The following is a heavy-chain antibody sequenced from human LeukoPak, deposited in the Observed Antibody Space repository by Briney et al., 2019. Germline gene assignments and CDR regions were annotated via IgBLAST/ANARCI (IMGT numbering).Heavy chain of an antibody. J-gene: IGHJ4*02. CDR3: AKDRLGALYYYDSSGYYRLDY. V-gene: IGHV3-30*18. CDR1: GFTVNSNY. D-gene: IGHD3-22*01. CDR2: ISYDGSNK. Sequence: HPGGSLRLSCAASGFTVNSNYMSWVRQAPGKGLEWVAVISYDGSNKYYADSVKGRFTISRDNSKDTLYLQMNSLRAEDTAVYYCAKDRLGALYYYDSSGYYRLDYWGQGTLVTVSS.